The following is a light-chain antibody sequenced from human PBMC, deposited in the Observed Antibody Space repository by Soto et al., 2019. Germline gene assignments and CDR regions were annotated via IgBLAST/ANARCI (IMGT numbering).Light chain of an antibody. CDR3: QICYYLPI. Sequence: DIQMTQSPSSLFASVGDRVTITCQASHDITSYLNWYQHKPGKAPKLLIYDATILEAGVPSKFSGSGSRTEFTFNIISLQPEDVATYYCQICYYLPILGPGTTVEFK. J-gene: IGKJ3*01. V-gene: IGKV1-33*01. CDR1: HDITSY. CDR2: DAT.